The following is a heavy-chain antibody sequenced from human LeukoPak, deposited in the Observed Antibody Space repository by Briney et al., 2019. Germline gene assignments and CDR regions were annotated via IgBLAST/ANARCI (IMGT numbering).Heavy chain of an antibody. D-gene: IGHD2-2*01. CDR2: IYYSGST. CDR3: ARGPPAATRYYYYYYYMDV. CDR1: GGSLSSYY. V-gene: IGHV4-59*01. J-gene: IGHJ6*03. Sequence: SETLSLTCTVSGGSLSSYYWSWIRQPPGKGLEWIGYIYYSGSTNYNPSLKSRVTISVDTSKNQFSLKLSSVTAADTAVYYCARGPPAATRYYYYYYYMDVWGKGTTVTVSS.